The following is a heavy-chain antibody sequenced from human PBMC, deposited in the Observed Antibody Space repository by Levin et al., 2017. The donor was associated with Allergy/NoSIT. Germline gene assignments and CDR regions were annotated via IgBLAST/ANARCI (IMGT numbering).Heavy chain of an antibody. D-gene: IGHD5-12*01. CDR2: MSYDGSNT. J-gene: IGHJ4*02. CDR1: GFTFSNYG. V-gene: IGHV3-30*03. CDR3: ARNHHSGYDWLKYYFDS. Sequence: SGGSLRLSCVGSGFTFSNYGMHWVRQAPGKGLEWVALMSYDGSNTYYADSVKGRFTISRDSSKNTLFLQMNSLRAEDTAVYHCARNHHSGYDWLKYYFDSWGQGTLVTVSS.